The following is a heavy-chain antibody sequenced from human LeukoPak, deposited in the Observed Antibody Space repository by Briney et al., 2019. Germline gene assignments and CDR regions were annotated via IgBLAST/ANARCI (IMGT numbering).Heavy chain of an antibody. CDR3: ATIPRDSSGYYA. Sequence: LSLSCAASGFTFSSYAMHWVRQAPGKGLEWVAVISYDGSNKYYADSVKGRFTISRDNSKNTLYLQMNSLRAEDTAVYYCATIPRDSSGYYAWGQGTLVTVSS. V-gene: IGHV3-30-3*01. CDR2: ISYDGSNK. CDR1: GFTFSSYA. J-gene: IGHJ4*02. D-gene: IGHD3-22*01.